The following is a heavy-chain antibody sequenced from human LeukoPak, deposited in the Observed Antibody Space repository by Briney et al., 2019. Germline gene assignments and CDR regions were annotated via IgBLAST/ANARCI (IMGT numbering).Heavy chain of an antibody. CDR2: IAASGTT. CDR3: ARFPSVGGFDY. V-gene: IGHV4-4*08. CDR1: RGSPSRYY. D-gene: IGHD3-16*01. Sequence: SETLSLSRSVSRGSPSRYYWRWICQPLGTGRECIGYIAASGTTKHTPPLKSRVTLSMDTSKNQFSLRLRSVTAADTAVYFCARFPSVGGFDYWGQGTQVIVSS. J-gene: IGHJ4*02.